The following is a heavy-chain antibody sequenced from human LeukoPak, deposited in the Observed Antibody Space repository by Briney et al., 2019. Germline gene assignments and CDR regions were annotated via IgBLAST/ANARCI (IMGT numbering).Heavy chain of an antibody. D-gene: IGHD5-24*01. J-gene: IGHJ6*03. CDR3: ARDSGYSPLYYYYYMDV. V-gene: IGHV3-21*01. Sequence: GGSLRLSCAASGFTFSSYSMNWVRQAPGKGLEWVSSISSSSSYIYYADSVKGRFTISRDNAKNSLYLQMNSLRAEDTAVYYCARDSGYSPLYYYYYMDVWDKGTTVTVSS. CDR1: GFTFSSYS. CDR2: ISSSSSYI.